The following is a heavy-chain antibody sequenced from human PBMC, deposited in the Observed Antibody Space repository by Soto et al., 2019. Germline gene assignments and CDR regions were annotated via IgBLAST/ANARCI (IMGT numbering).Heavy chain of an antibody. D-gene: IGHD1-7*01. Sequence: SETLSLTCAVNGGSLSGYYWSWIRQSPGKWLEWIGEINHRGSSDYNPSLKSRVTLSIDASMNHVTLELTSVTAADTAVYYCARSDNRNSLYGVDVWGQGTAVTIS. CDR2: INHRGSS. CDR1: GGSLSGYY. CDR3: ARSDNRNSLYGVDV. J-gene: IGHJ6*02. V-gene: IGHV4-34*01.